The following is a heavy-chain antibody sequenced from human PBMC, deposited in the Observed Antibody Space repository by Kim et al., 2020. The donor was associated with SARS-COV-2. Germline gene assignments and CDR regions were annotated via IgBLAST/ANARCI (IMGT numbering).Heavy chain of an antibody. CDR2: ISSSSSYI. CDR1: GFTFSSYS. D-gene: IGHD3-9*01. CDR3: ASRPLRYFDWSGSQNWFDP. V-gene: IGHV3-21*01. J-gene: IGHJ5*02. Sequence: GGSLRLSCAASGFTFSSYSMNWVRQAPGKGLEWVSSISSSSSYIYYADSVKGRFTISRDNAKNSLYLQMNSLRAEDTAVYYCASRPLRYFDWSGSQNWFDPWGQGTLVTVSS.